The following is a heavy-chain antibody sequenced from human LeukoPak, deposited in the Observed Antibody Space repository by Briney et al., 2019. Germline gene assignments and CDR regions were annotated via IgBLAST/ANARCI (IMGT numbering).Heavy chain of an antibody. J-gene: IGHJ4*02. CDR1: GFTFSTYS. CDR2: ISSSSSYI. Sequence: GGSLRLSCAASGFTFSTYSMNWIRQAPGKGLEWVSSISSSSSYIYYADSVKGRFTISRDNAKNSLYLQMNSLRAEDTAVYYCARDPGGLPYDFWGQRTLVTVSS. D-gene: IGHD4-11*01. V-gene: IGHV3-21*01. CDR3: ARDPGGLPYDF.